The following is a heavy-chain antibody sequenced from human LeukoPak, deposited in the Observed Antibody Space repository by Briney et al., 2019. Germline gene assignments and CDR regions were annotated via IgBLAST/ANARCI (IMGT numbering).Heavy chain of an antibody. CDR3: AREIGATDS. V-gene: IGHV4-39*06. D-gene: IGHD1-26*01. CDR2: IFYSGTT. Sequence: SETLSLTCTVSDDSIISSTYYWAWIRQPPGKGLEWIGSIFYSGTTYYNPSLKGRVTISVDTSKNQFPLRLRSVTAADTAVYYCAREIGATDSWGQGTLVTVSS. CDR1: DDSIISSTYY. J-gene: IGHJ4*02.